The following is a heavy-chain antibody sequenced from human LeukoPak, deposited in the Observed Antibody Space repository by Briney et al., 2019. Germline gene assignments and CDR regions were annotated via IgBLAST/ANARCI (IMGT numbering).Heavy chain of an antibody. CDR1: GGSFSGYY. CDR3: ARGTAVAGIPNMDV. D-gene: IGHD6-19*01. V-gene: IGHV4-34*01. CDR2: INHSGST. J-gene: IGHJ6*03. Sequence: SETLSPTCGVYGGSFSGYYWSWIRQPPGKGLEWIGEINHSGSTNYNPSLKSRVTIPADSSKNQFSLTLTSVTAADTAVYYCARGTAVAGIPNMDVWGKGTTVTVSS.